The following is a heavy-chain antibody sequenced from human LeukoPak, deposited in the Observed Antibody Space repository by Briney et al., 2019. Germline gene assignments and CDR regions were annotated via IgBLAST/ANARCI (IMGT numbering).Heavy chain of an antibody. CDR2: INPSGGDT. CDR3: ARVGSVGNFDF. V-gene: IGHV1-46*01. CDR1: GYPFTNYG. D-gene: IGHD7-27*01. J-gene: IGHJ4*02. Sequence: ASVKVSCKASGYPFTNYGISWVRQAPGQGLEWMGIINPSGGDTSYAQKFQGRVTMTRDTSTSTVYMELSSLRSEDTAVYYCARVGSVGNFDFWGQGTLVTASS.